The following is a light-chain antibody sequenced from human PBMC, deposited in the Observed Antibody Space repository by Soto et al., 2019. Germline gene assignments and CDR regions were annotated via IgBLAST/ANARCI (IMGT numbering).Light chain of an antibody. CDR2: KAS. V-gene: IGKV1-5*03. CDR1: QSISSW. J-gene: IGKJ1*01. Sequence: DIQMTQSPSTLSASVGDRVTITCRASQSISSWLAWYQQKPGKAPKLLIYKASSLESGVPSRFSGSGSGIEFTLTISGLQPDDFATYYCQQYDTYPWTFGQGTKVEIK. CDR3: QQYDTYPWT.